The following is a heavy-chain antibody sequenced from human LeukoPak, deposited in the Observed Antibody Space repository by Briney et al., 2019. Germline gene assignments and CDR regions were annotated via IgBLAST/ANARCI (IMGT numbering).Heavy chain of an antibody. Sequence: VASVKVSCKASGGTFSSYAISWVRQAPGQGLEWMGRIIPIFGIANYAQKFQGRVTITADKSTSTAYMELSSLRSEDTAVYYCARVGSSWVNGRDWFDPWGQGTLVTVSS. CDR2: IIPIFGIA. CDR3: ARVGSSWVNGRDWFDP. D-gene: IGHD6-13*01. CDR1: GGTFSSYA. J-gene: IGHJ5*02. V-gene: IGHV1-69*04.